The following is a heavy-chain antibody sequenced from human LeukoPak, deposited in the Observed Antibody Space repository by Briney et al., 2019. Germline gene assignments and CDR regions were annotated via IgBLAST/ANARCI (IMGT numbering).Heavy chain of an antibody. CDR3: AREGYDFWSGYYKYWFDP. J-gene: IGHJ5*02. V-gene: IGHV1-18*01. CDR2: ISAYNANT. D-gene: IGHD3-3*01. CDR1: GYTFSSYG. Sequence: ASVKVSCKASGYTFSSYGISWVRQAPGQGLEWMGWISAYNANTNYAQKLQGRVTMTTDASTSTAYMELRSLRSDDTAVYYCAREGYDFWSGYYKYWFDPWGQGTLVTVSS.